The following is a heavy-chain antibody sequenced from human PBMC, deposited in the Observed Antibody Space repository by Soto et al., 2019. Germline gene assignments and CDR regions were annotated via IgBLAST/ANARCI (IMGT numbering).Heavy chain of an antibody. CDR3: TRWSGYYFHGMDV. CDR1: GFTFGDYA. Sequence: AGGSLRLSCTASGFTFGDYAMSWFRQAPGKGLEWVGFIRSKAYGGTTEYAASVKGRFTISRDDSKSIAYLQMNSLKTEDTAVYYCTRWSGYYFHGMDVWGQGTTVTVSS. D-gene: IGHD3-3*01. J-gene: IGHJ6*02. V-gene: IGHV3-49*03. CDR2: IRSKAYGGTT.